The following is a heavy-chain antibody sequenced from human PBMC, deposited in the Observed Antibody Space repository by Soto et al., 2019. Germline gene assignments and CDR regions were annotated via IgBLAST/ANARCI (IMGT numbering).Heavy chain of an antibody. V-gene: IGHV1-18*01. J-gene: IGHJ5*02. D-gene: IGHD2-15*01. Sequence: GASVKVSCKASGYTFINYGITWVRQAPGQGLEWMGWISASNGNTNYAQKLQGGVTMTTDTSTSTAYMELRSLRSDDTAVYYCARADGYCSGGSCYWWFDPWGQGTLVTVSS. CDR2: ISASNGNT. CDR3: ARADGYCSGGSCYWWFDP. CDR1: GYTFINYG.